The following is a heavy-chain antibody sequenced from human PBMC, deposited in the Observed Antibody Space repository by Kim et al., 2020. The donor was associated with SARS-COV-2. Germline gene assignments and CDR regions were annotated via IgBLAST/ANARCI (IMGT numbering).Heavy chain of an antibody. CDR3: VRETRDGMDV. J-gene: IGHJ6*02. CDR2: ISTSSTFV. Sequence: GGSLRLSCEASGFTFIDYSMDWVRQAPGKGLEWVSSISTSSTFVSYAYSVKGRLIVSRDNANNLLFLYMTSLRAEDTAVYYCVRETRDGMDVWGQGTAVT. D-gene: IGHD2-2*01. CDR1: GFTFIDYS. V-gene: IGHV3-21*06.